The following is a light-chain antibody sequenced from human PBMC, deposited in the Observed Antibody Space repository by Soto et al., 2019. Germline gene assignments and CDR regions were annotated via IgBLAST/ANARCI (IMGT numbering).Light chain of an antibody. V-gene: IGKV3-20*01. CDR3: LQYGSSRT. CDR1: QSVSSSY. Sequence: EIVLTQSPGTLSLSPGERATLSCRASQSVSSSYLAWYQQKPGQAPRLLIYGASSRATGITDRFSGSGSGTDFPLTISRLEPEAFAVYYCLQYGSSRTFGQGTKVEIK. CDR2: GAS. J-gene: IGKJ1*01.